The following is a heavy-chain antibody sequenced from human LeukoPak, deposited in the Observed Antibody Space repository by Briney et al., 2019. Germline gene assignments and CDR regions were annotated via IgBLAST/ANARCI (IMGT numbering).Heavy chain of an antibody. Sequence: SETLSLTCTVSGGSISGYHWSWIRQPPGKGLEWIAYIYYSGSTNYNPSLKSRLTISVDTSKNQFSLKLSSVTAAHTAVYYCARHRVRCGDLDYWGQGTLVTVSS. J-gene: IGHJ4*02. CDR3: ARHRVRCGDLDY. V-gene: IGHV4-59*08. CDR1: GGSISGYH. CDR2: IYYSGST. D-gene: IGHD2-21*01.